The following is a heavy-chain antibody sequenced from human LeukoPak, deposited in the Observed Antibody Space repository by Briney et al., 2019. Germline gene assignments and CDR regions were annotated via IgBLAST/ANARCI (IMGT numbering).Heavy chain of an antibody. D-gene: IGHD1-26*01. J-gene: IGHJ3*02. Sequence: SETLSLTCTVSGGSISSYYWSWIRQPPGKGLEWIGYIYYSGSTNYNPSLKSRVTISVDTSKNQFSLKLSSVTAADTAVYYCARDLSWELPSDAFDIWGQGTMVTVSS. CDR3: ARDLSWELPSDAFDI. CDR1: GGSISSYY. CDR2: IYYSGST. V-gene: IGHV4-59*01.